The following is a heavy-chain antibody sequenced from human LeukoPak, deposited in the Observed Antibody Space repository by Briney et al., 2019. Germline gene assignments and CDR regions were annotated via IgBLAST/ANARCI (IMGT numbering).Heavy chain of an antibody. CDR2: ISAYNGNT. CDR3: ARDTPHPRFLEWLSPTQYGMDV. CDR1: GYTFTSYG. Sequence: GASVKVSCKASGYTFTSYGISWVRQAPGQGLEWMGWISAYNGNTNYAQKLQGRVTMTTDTSTSTAYMELRSLRSDDTAVYYCARDTPHPRFLEWLSPTQYGMDVWGQGTTVTVSS. J-gene: IGHJ6*02. V-gene: IGHV1-18*01. D-gene: IGHD3-3*01.